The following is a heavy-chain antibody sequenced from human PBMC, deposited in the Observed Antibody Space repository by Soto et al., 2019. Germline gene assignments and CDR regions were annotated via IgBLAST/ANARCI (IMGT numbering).Heavy chain of an antibody. Sequence: EVQLLESGGGLVQPGGSLRLSCAASGFTFSMYAMSWVRQAPGKGLEWVSATSGNGAKTHYADSVKGRFTISRDNSRNTLYLQMNSLRVADTAVYYCAKDGGDYSFDSWGQGTLVTVSS. CDR1: GFTFSMYA. V-gene: IGHV3-23*01. CDR2: TSGNGAKT. J-gene: IGHJ4*02. D-gene: IGHD4-17*01. CDR3: AKDGGDYSFDS.